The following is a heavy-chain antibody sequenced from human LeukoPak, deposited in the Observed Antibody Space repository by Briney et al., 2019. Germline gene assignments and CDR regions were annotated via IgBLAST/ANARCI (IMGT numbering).Heavy chain of an antibody. J-gene: IGHJ4*02. CDR3: ARDGHSSTFDY. Sequence: SETLSLTCTVSGGSISSYYWSWLRQPPGKGLEWIGYIYYSGSTNYNPSLKSRVTISVDTSKNQFSLKLSSVTAADTAVYYCARDGHSSTFDYWGQGTLVTVSS. CDR2: IYYSGST. D-gene: IGHD6-13*01. CDR1: GGSISSYY. V-gene: IGHV4-59*01.